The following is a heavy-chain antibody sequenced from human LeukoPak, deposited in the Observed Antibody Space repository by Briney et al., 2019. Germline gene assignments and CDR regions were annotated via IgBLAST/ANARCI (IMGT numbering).Heavy chain of an antibody. CDR2: MYYSGST. CDR1: GGSISSGDNY. V-gene: IGHV4-30-4*01. D-gene: IGHD3-22*01. J-gene: IGHJ5*02. Sequence: SQTLSLTCTVSGGSISSGDNYWSWIRQPPGKGLEWIAYMYYSGSTYYNPSLNSRVTMSADTSKNQLSLKLSSATAADTAVYYCARPYYYDSRIDPWGQGILVTVSS. CDR3: ARPYYYDSRIDP.